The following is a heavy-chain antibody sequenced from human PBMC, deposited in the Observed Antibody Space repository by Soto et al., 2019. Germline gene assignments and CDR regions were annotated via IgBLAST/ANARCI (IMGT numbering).Heavy chain of an antibody. CDR1: GYRFTSYW. D-gene: IGHD5-12*01. J-gene: IGHJ4*02. CDR2: IDPSDSDI. V-gene: IGHV5-10-1*01. CDR3: AALRDGYNWVDY. Sequence: GESLKISCKGSGYRFTSYWISWVRQMPGKGLEWMGRIDPSDSDINYSPSFQGHVTFSTDRSISTAYLQWSSLKASDTAMYYCAALRDGYNWVDYWGQGTLVTVSS.